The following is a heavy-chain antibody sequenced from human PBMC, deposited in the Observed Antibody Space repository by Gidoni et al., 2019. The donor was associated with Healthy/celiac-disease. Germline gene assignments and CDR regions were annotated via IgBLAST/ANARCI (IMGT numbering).Heavy chain of an antibody. V-gene: IGHV4-34*01. CDR1: GGSFSGYY. Sequence: QVQLQQWGAGLLKPSETLSLTCAVYGGSFSGYYWSWIRQPPGKGLEWIGEINHSGSTNYNPSLKSRGTISVDTSKNQFSLKLSSVTAADTAVYYCARRRSISRGYYYDSSGYYLDYWGQGTLVTVSS. D-gene: IGHD3-22*01. J-gene: IGHJ4*02. CDR2: INHSGST. CDR3: ARRRSISRGYYYDSSGYYLDY.